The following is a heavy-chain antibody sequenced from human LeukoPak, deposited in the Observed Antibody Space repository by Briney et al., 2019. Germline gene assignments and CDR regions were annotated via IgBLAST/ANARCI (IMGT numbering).Heavy chain of an antibody. D-gene: IGHD3-16*02. CDR1: GFTFSSYA. V-gene: IGHV3-30*04. CDR3: ARVERLRLGELSAPWAMDV. CDR2: ISYDGSNK. Sequence: GGSLRLSCAASGFTFSSYAMPWVRQAPGKGLEWMAVISYDGSNKYYADSVKGRFTISRDNSKNTLYLQMNSLRAEDTAVYYCARVERLRLGELSAPWAMDVWGQGTTVTVSS. J-gene: IGHJ6*02.